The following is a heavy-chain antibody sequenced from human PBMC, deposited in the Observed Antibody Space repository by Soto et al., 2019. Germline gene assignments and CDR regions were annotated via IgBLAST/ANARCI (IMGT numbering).Heavy chain of an antibody. Sequence: ASVKVSCKASGYTFTRYYIHWVRQAPGQGLEWMGWINPNSGGTNHAQKFQGWVTMTRDTSISTAYMELSRLRSDDTAVYYCAKDAVVVVAATRDLNWFDPWGQGTLVTVSS. D-gene: IGHD2-15*01. J-gene: IGHJ5*02. V-gene: IGHV1-2*04. CDR3: AKDAVVVVAATRDLNWFDP. CDR2: INPNSGGT. CDR1: GYTFTRYY.